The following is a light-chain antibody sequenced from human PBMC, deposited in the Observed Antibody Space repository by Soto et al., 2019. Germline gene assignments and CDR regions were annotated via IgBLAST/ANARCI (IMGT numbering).Light chain of an antibody. CDR1: SSNIGTNT. CDR2: SND. Sequence: QSVLTQPPSASGTPGQRVSISCSGGSSNIGTNTVNWYQHLPGTAPKLLIFSNDERPSGVPDRFSGSKSGTSASLAISGLQSDDEADYYCATWDDSLNSVVFGGGTKVTVL. V-gene: IGLV1-44*01. J-gene: IGLJ2*01. CDR3: ATWDDSLNSVV.